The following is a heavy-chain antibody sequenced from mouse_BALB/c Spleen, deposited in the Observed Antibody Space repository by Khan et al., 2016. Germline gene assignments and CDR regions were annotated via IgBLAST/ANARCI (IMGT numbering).Heavy chain of an antibody. Sequence: EVELVESGGGLVQPGGSLRLSCATSGFTFTDYYMSWVRQPPGKALEWLGFIRNKANGYTTEYSASVKGRFTISRANSQSILYLQMNTLGPEDTATYYWARDGAAEAMDYWGQGTSVTVSS. J-gene: IGHJ4*01. CDR2: IRNKANGYTT. CDR1: GFTFTDYY. CDR3: ARDGAAEAMDY. V-gene: IGHV7-3*02.